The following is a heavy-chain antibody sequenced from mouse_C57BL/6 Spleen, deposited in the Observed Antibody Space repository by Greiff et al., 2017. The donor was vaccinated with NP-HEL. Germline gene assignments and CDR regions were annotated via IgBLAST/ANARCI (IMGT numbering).Heavy chain of an antibody. V-gene: IGHV5-4*01. Sequence: DVMLVESGGGLVKPGGSLKLSCAASGFTFSSYAMSWVRQTPEKRLEWVATISDGGSYTYYPDNVKGRFTISRDNAKNNLYLQMSHLKSEDTAMYYCAREWGNYLDYWGQGTTLTVSS. J-gene: IGHJ2*01. CDR3: AREWGNYLDY. CDR1: GFTFSSYA. CDR2: ISDGGSYT.